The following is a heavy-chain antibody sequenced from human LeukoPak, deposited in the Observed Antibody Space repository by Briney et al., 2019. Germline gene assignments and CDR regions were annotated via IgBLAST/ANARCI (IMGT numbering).Heavy chain of an antibody. CDR2: INHSGGT. CDR3: AREDNGSGSYLGY. Sequence: SETLSLTCAVYGGSFSGYSWNWIRQPPVKGLEWIGEINHSGGTNYNPSLKSRVTISVDTSKKQFSLKLSSVTAADTAVYYCAREDNGSGSYLGYWGQGTLVTVSS. D-gene: IGHD3-10*01. J-gene: IGHJ4*02. V-gene: IGHV4-34*01. CDR1: GGSFSGYS.